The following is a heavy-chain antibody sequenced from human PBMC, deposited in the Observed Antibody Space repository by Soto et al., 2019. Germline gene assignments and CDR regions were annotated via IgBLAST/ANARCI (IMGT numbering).Heavy chain of an antibody. Sequence: EVQLLESGGGLVQPAGSLRLSCAASGFTFSSYAMSWVRQAPGKGLEWVSAISGSGGSTYYADYVKGRFTSSRDNSKKTVYLQMNSLRAEDTAGYYCAKNKAPVTTDEEYFDYCGQGTLVTVSS. CDR2: ISGSGGST. CDR3: AKNKAPVTTDEEYFDY. D-gene: IGHD4-17*01. V-gene: IGHV3-23*01. CDR1: GFTFSSYA. J-gene: IGHJ4*02.